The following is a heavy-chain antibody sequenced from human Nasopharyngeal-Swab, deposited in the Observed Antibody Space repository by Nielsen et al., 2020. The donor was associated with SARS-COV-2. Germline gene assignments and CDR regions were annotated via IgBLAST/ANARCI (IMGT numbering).Heavy chain of an antibody. CDR3: ARVYSDPRWYLDL. D-gene: IGHD4-17*01. CDR2: SRKTANSYTT. J-gene: IGHJ2*01. V-gene: IGHV3-72*01. Sequence: GESLKISCAASGFTFSSYAMHWARQAPGTGLEWVGRSRKTANSYTTEYAASVKGRFGISRENSKNSLSLQMNSLKTEDTAVYYCARVYSDPRWYLDLWSRGTLVTVSS. CDR1: GFTFSSYA.